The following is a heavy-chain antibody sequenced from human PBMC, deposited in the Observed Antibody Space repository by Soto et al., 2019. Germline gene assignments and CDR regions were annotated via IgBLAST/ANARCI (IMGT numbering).Heavy chain of an antibody. Sequence: EVQVVESGGGLVQPGGSLRLSCSFTFSMYSMNWDRQAPGKGLEWVASISSGGSYIKYADSVKGRFTISRDNAKNSVSLQMNSLRVDDTAVYFCTRDQGGSYDSWFDPWGQGTLVTVSS. CDR3: TRDQGGSYDSWFDP. D-gene: IGHD1-26*01. CDR2: ISSGGSYI. V-gene: IGHV3-21*01. J-gene: IGHJ5*02. CDR1: FTFSMYS.